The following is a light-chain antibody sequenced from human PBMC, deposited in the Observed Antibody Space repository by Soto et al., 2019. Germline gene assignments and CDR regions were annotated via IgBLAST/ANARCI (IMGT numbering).Light chain of an antibody. CDR1: QSVSSSY. J-gene: IGKJ1*01. Sequence: EIVLTQSPGTLSFSPGERATLSCRASQSVSSSYLAWYQQKPGQAXXLLIYGASSRATGIPDRFIGSGSGTDFTLAISRLEPVDFAVYYCQQYGSWTFGQGTKVEIK. V-gene: IGKV3-20*01. CDR2: GAS. CDR3: QQYGSWT.